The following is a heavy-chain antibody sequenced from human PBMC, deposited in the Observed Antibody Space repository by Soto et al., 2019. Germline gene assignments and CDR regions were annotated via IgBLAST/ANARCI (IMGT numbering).Heavy chain of an antibody. CDR3: ARDSLSGYYFDF. CDR2: TYHSGGT. D-gene: IGHD3-22*01. J-gene: IGHJ4*02. CDR1: GDSISSGGYS. V-gene: IGHV4-30-2*06. Sequence: QLQLQESGSGLVKPSQTLSLTCVVSGDSISSGGYSWNWIRQSPGKGLEWIGHTYHSGGTLYNPSLASRVTISVYKSKNQFSLRLTSVTAADTAVYYCARDSLSGYYFDFWGQGTLVTVSS.